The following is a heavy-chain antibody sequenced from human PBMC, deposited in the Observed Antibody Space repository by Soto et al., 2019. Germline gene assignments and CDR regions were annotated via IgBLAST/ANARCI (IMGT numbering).Heavy chain of an antibody. Sequence: QVQLVQSGAEVKKPGASVKVSCKASGYTFTSYDINWVRQATGQGLEWMGWMNPDSGNTGYAQKFQGRVTMNTARSTAYMELSSLRSEDTAVYYCARGTDYYGMDVWGQGTTVTVSS. CDR1: GYTFTSYD. J-gene: IGHJ6*02. CDR3: ARGTDYYGMDV. CDR2: MNPDSGNT. V-gene: IGHV1-8*01. D-gene: IGHD4-17*01.